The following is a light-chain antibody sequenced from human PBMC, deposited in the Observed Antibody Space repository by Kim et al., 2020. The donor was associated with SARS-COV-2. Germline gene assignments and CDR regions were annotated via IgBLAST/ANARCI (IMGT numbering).Light chain of an antibody. Sequence: QSALTQPRSVAGSPGQSVTISCTGTRSDVGDYNFISWYQQHPGKAPKLMIYDVSERPSGVPDRFSGSKSGNTASLTVSGLQAEDEADYYCSSYATTVVFGGGTQLTVL. CDR1: RSDVGDYNF. CDR3: SSYATTVV. V-gene: IGLV2-11*01. J-gene: IGLJ2*01. CDR2: DVS.